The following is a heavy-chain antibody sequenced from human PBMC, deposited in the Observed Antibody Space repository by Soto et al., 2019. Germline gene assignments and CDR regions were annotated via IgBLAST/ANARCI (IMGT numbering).Heavy chain of an antibody. J-gene: IGHJ5*02. CDR2: INHSGST. CDR1: GGSFSGYY. CDR3: ARGTCGDYTPYNWFDP. Sequence: PSETLSLTCAVYGGSFSGYYWSWIRQPPGKGLEWIGEINHSGSTNYNPSLKSRVTISVDTSKNQFSLKLSSVTAADTAVYYCARGTCGDYTPYNWFDPWGQGTLVTVSS. D-gene: IGHD4-17*01. V-gene: IGHV4-34*01.